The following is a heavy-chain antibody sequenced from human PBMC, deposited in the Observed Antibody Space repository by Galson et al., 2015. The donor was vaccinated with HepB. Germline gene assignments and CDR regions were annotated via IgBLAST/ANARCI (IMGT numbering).Heavy chain of an antibody. CDR1: GYTFTSYA. Sequence: SVKVSCKASGYTFTSYAMHWVRQAPGQGLEWMGWINAGNGNTKYSQKFQGRVTITRDTSASTAYMELSSLRSEDTAVYYCARGGSMVRGVIPYNWFDPWGQGTLVTVSS. J-gene: IGHJ5*02. CDR2: INAGNGNT. CDR3: ARGGSMVRGVIPYNWFDP. V-gene: IGHV1-3*01. D-gene: IGHD3-10*01.